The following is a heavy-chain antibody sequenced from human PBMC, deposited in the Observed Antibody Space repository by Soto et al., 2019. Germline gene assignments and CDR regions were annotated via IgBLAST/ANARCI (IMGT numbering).Heavy chain of an antibody. CDR1: VFTFISYS. D-gene: IGHD4-4*01. CDR3: ARDRDGYNNHDY. CDR2: ISSSSSYI. V-gene: IGHV3-21*01. J-gene: IGHJ4*02. Sequence: KTGGSLRLSCAASVFTFISYSMNWVRQAPGKGLEWVSSISSSSSYIYYADSVKGRFTISRDNAKNSLYLQMNSLRAEDTAVYYCARDRDGYNNHDYWGQGTLVTVSS.